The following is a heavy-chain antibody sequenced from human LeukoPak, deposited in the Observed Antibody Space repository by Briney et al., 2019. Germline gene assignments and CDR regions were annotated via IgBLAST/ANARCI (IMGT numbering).Heavy chain of an antibody. D-gene: IGHD5-24*01. Sequence: GGSLRLSCAASRFTFSRYSMTWARQAPGKGLEWVSSISSSSSYIYYADSVKGRFTISRGNAKDSLYLQMNSLRAEDTAVYYCARDGDGYNSGYYYYYMAVWGKGTTVTVSS. V-gene: IGHV3-21*01. CDR2: ISSSSSYI. CDR1: RFTFSRYS. CDR3: ARDGDGYNSGYYYYYMAV. J-gene: IGHJ6*03.